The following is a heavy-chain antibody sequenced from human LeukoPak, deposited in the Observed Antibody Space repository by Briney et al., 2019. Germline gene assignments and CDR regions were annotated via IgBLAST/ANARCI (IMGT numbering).Heavy chain of an antibody. J-gene: IGHJ4*02. D-gene: IGHD3-16*01. Sequence: WGSLRLSCAASGFTFSDYYMSWIRQAPGKGREWVSYISSSSSYTNYADSVKGRFTISRDNVKNSMHLQMNSLRGEDTAVYCCARVIWDRRLDYWGQGTLVTVSA. CDR1: GFTFSDYY. CDR3: ARVIWDRRLDY. V-gene: IGHV3-11*06. CDR2: ISSSSSYT.